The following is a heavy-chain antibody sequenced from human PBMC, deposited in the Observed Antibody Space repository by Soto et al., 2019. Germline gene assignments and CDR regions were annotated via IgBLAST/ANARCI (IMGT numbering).Heavy chain of an antibody. CDR1: GDSTSTYY. D-gene: IGHD3-9*01. CDR2: IYYTGST. V-gene: IGHV4-59*01. CDR3: ARGRYDVLTGYYPWSYHYYMDV. J-gene: IGHJ6*03. Sequence: PSETLSLTCTVSGDSTSTYYWSWVRQPPGKGPEWIGYIYYTGSTNYNSSLKSRVTISVDTSKNQFSLKLSSVTAADTAVYYCARGRYDVLTGYYPWSYHYYMDVWGKGTTVTVSS.